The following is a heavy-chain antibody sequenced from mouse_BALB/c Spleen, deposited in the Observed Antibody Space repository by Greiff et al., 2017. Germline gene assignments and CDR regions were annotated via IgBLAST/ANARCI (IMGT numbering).Heavy chain of an antibody. CDR2: INPSNGGT. CDR3: TRNGNQYVYWYFDV. V-gene: IGHV1S81*02. J-gene: IGHJ1*01. CDR1: GYTFTDYY. D-gene: IGHD2-1*01. Sequence: QVQLQQPGAELVMPGASVKMSCKASGYTFTDYYMYWVKQRPGQGLEWIGEINPSNGGTNFNEKFKSKATLTVDKSSSTAYMQLSSLTSEDSAVYYCTRNGNQYVYWYFDVWGAGTTVTVSS.